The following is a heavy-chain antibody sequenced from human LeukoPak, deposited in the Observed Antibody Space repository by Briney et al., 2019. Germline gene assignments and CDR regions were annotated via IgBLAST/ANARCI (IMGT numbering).Heavy chain of an antibody. V-gene: IGHV4-39*01. CDR2: IFYSGST. D-gene: IGHD3-3*01. J-gene: IGHJ4*02. CDR3: ASHQVNRPIFGVGRPVDF. CDR1: GGSINSSRYY. Sequence: PSETLSLTCTVSGGSINSSRYYWGWIRQPPGKGLEWIGNIFYSGSTYYNPSLKSRVTISVDTSKNQFSLRLSSVTAADTAVYYCASHQVNRPIFGVGRPVDFWGQGALVTVSS.